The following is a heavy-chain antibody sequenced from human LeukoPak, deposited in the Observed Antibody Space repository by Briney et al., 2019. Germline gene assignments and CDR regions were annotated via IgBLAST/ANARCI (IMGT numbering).Heavy chain of an antibody. V-gene: IGHV4-31*03. CDR3: ARLLYYDFYMDV. Sequence: SETLSLTCTVSGGSISNGGYYWSWIRQLPGTGLECIGSIYHSGHTYYNPSLRSRVTMQLDTSKKQFSLRLGSVTAADTAVYYCARLLYYDFYMDVWGKGATVTVSS. CDR1: GGSISNGGYY. CDR2: IYHSGHT. J-gene: IGHJ6*03. D-gene: IGHD2-15*01.